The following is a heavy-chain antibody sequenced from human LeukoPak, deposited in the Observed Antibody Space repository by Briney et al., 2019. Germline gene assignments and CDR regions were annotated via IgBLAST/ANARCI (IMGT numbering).Heavy chain of an antibody. CDR1: GYTLTELS. Sequence: ASVKVSCKVSGYTLTELSMHWVRQAPGQGLEWMGWINPNSGGTNYAQKFQGRVTMTRDTSISTAYMELSRLRSDDTAVYYCARGFDYDSSGYYDAFDIWGQGTMVTVSS. J-gene: IGHJ3*02. D-gene: IGHD3-22*01. CDR2: INPNSGGT. CDR3: ARGFDYDSSGYYDAFDI. V-gene: IGHV1-2*02.